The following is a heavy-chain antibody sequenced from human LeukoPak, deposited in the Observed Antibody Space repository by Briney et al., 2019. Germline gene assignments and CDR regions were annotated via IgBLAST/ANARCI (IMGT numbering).Heavy chain of an antibody. V-gene: IGHV3-23*01. D-gene: IGHD5-24*01. CDR2: IIGNGEDI. Sequence: HPGGSLRLSCAVSGFTFTSYAMSCVRQAPGKGLECVSSIIGNGEDIYYADPVKGRFTITRDNSKNTLYLQMNSLRAEDTAVYYCTKDRDTDGYIDFEYWSQGTLVTVSS. CDR3: TKDRDTDGYIDFEY. J-gene: IGHJ4*02. CDR1: GFTFTSYA.